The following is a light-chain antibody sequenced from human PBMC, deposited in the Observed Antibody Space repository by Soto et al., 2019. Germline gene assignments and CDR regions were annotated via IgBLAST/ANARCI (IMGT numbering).Light chain of an antibody. V-gene: IGLV1-40*01. J-gene: IGLJ3*02. CDR2: GNN. Sequence: QSVLTQPPSVSGAPGQRVTISCTGRSSNIGAGYDVHWYQQLPGTAPKLLIYGNNNRPSGVPDRFSGSKSGTSASLAITGRQAEDEADHYCQSYDSSLSGWVFGGGTKLTVL. CDR1: SSNIGAGYD. CDR3: QSYDSSLSGWV.